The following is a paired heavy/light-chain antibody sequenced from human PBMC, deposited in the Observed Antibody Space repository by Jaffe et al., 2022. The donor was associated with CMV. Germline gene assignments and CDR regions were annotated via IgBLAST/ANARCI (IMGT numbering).Light chain of an antibody. J-gene: IGLJ3*02. CDR2: TTN. CDR1: TGAVTSGNY. Sequence: QTVVTQEPSLTVSPGGTVTLTCASSTGAVTSGNYPNWFQQKPGQAPRALIYTTNNKHSWTPARFSGSLLGGKAALTLSGVQPEDEAEYYCLLNYGGAWVFGGGTKVTVL. CDR3: LLNYGGAWV. V-gene: IGLV7-43*01.
Heavy chain of an antibody. D-gene: IGHD5-12*01. V-gene: IGHV3-7*03. CDR3: ARGGGAYVECSH. CDR2: IQQDGGKN. CDR1: GFTFSNYW. Sequence: EVQLVESGGGLVQPGGSLRLSCVGSGFTFSNYWMTWVRQAPGKGLEWVANIQQDGGKNYSADSVRGRFTISRDNAKNSLFLQMNSLRAEDTAVYYCARGGGAYVECSHWGQGTLVTVSS. J-gene: IGHJ4*02.